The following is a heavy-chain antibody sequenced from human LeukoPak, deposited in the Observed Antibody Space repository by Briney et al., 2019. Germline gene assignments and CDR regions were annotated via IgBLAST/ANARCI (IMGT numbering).Heavy chain of an antibody. Sequence: PGGSPRLSCAASGFTVSSNYMSWVRQAPGKGLEWVSVIYSGGSTYYADSVKGRFTISRDNSKNTLYLQMNSLRAEDTAVYYCAILHHDYDILTGYNNPDYWGQGTLVTVSS. J-gene: IGHJ4*02. CDR1: GFTVSSNY. CDR2: IYSGGST. D-gene: IGHD3-9*01. V-gene: IGHV3-66*02. CDR3: AILHHDYDILTGYNNPDY.